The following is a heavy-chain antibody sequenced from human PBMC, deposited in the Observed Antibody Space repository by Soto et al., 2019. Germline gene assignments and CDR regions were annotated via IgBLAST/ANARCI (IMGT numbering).Heavy chain of an antibody. D-gene: IGHD5-12*01. V-gene: IGHV3-33*01. Sequence: GGSLRLSCAASGFTFSSYGMHWVRQAPGKGLEWVAVIWYDGSNKYYADSVKGRFTISRDNSKNTLYLQMNSLRAEDTAVYYCARAKGGYGIFDYWGQGTLVTVSS. CDR2: IWYDGSNK. CDR3: ARAKGGYGIFDY. J-gene: IGHJ4*02. CDR1: GFTFSSYG.